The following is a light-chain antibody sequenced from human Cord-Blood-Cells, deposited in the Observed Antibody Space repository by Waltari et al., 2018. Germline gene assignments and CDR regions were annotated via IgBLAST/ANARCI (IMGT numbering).Light chain of an antibody. Sequence: SYELPQPPSVPVSPAHTASITCPGAHSGDQYACWYQQKPGQPPVLVIYQDSKRPSGLPERFSGSNSGNTATLTISGTQAMDEADYYCQAWDSSTVVVGGGTKLTVL. CDR1: HSGDQY. V-gene: IGLV3-1*01. CDR2: QDS. J-gene: IGLJ2*01. CDR3: QAWDSSTVV.